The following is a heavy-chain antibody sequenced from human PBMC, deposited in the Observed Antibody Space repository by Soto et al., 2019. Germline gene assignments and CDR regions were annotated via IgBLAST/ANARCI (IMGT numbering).Heavy chain of an antibody. CDR1: GGSISSSNFY. V-gene: IGHV4-39*01. CDR3: ARHLTIFGVVTPYYFDS. CDR2: MYDSGNT. D-gene: IGHD3-3*01. Sequence: SETLSLTCNVSGGSISSSNFYWGWIRQPPGKGLEWIGSMYDSGNTYYNPSLKSRVTISVDTSKNQFSLKLGSVTAADTAVCYCARHLTIFGVVTPYYFDSWGQGTLVTVSS. J-gene: IGHJ4*02.